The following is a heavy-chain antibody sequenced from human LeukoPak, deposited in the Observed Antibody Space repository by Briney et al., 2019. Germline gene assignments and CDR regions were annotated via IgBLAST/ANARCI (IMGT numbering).Heavy chain of an antibody. D-gene: IGHD6-6*01. V-gene: IGHV3-30*02. CDR3: AKDRGQLVPFDY. Sequence: GGSLRLSCAASGFTFSSYGMHWVRQAPGKGLEWVAFIRYDGSNKYYADSVKGRFTISRDNSKNTLYLQMNSLRAEDTAVYYRAKDRGQLVPFDYWGQGTLVTVSS. CDR1: GFTFSSYG. CDR2: IRYDGSNK. J-gene: IGHJ4*02.